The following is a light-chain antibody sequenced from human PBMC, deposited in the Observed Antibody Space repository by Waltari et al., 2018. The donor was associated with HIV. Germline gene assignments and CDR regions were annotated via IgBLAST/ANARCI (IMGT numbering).Light chain of an antibody. J-gene: IGLJ1*01. CDR3: CSYAGRYTYV. CDR2: DVS. CDR1: SSDVGGYNY. Sequence: QSALTQPRSVSGSPGQSVTISCTGTSSDVGGYNYGSRYQHHPDKAPKVIIYDVSKRPSGVPARFSGSKSGNTASLTISGLQAEDEAVYYCCSYAGRYTYVFGTGTTVTVL. V-gene: IGLV2-11*01.